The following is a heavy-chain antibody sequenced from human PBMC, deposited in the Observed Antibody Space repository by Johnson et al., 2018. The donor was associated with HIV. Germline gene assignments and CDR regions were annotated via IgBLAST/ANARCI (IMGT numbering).Heavy chain of an antibody. J-gene: IGHJ3*02. V-gene: IGHV3-30*04. CDR1: GFTFSSYA. Sequence: QVQLVESGGGVVQPGRSLRLSCAASGFTFSSYAMHWVRQAPGKGLEWVAVISYDGSNKYYADSVKGRFTISSDNSKNTLYLQMNSLRAEDTAVYYCARDRAWGDNVVVAAYGAFDIWGQGTMVTVSS. CDR3: ARDRAWGDNVVVAAYGAFDI. CDR2: ISYDGSNK. D-gene: IGHD2-15*01.